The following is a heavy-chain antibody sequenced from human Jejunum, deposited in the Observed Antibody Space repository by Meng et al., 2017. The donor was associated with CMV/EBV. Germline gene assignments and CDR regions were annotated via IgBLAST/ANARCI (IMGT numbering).Heavy chain of an antibody. CDR1: GGSIGSGDYY. V-gene: IGHV4-30-4*08. CDR3: ARGSIFVSFDS. J-gene: IGHJ4*02. CDR2: IHDTGST. Sequence: VQLKGSGPGLVKPSQTLSLTCSVSGGSIGSGDYYWSWIRQPPGKGLEWIGYIHDTGSTYYNPSLKSRVDISLGTSRNHFSLTLSSVTAEDTAVYFCARGSIFVSFDSWGQGTLVTVSS. D-gene: IGHD3-3*01.